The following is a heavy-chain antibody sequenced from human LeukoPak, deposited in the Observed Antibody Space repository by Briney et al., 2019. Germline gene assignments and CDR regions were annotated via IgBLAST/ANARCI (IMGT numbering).Heavy chain of an antibody. Sequence: PGGSLRLSCAASGFTFDDYAMHWVRQAPGKGLEWVSGISWNSGSIGYADSVKGRFTISRDNAKNSLYLQMNSLRAEDTALYYCAILGYCSSTSCQQFDYWGRGTLVTVSS. D-gene: IGHD2-2*01. CDR3: AILGYCSSTSCQQFDY. V-gene: IGHV3-9*01. CDR1: GFTFDDYA. J-gene: IGHJ4*02. CDR2: ISWNSGSI.